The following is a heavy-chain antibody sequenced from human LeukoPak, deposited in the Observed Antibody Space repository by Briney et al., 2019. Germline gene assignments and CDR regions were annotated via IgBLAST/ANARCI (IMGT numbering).Heavy chain of an antibody. CDR2: IYTSGST. J-gene: IGHJ4*02. Sequence: SETLSLTCTVSGNSISSGDYYWSWIRQPAGKGLEWIGRIYTSGSTTYNPSLKSRVTISGDTSENQFSLKLSSVTAADTAVYYCARVAGIAAEYDYWGQGTLVTVSS. CDR3: ARVAGIAAEYDY. CDR1: GNSISSGDYY. D-gene: IGHD6-13*01. V-gene: IGHV4-61*02.